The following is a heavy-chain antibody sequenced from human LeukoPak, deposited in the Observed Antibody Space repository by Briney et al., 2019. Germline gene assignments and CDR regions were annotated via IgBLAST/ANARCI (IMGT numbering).Heavy chain of an antibody. J-gene: IGHJ4*02. CDR2: INQSGST. Sequence: SETLSLTCAVSGGSFSGYYWSWIRQPPGKGLEWIGEINQSGSTNYNPSLKSRVTISVDTSKNQFSLKLSSVTAADTAVYYCATYTYYYDSSGYYPGYFDYWGQGTLVTVSS. D-gene: IGHD3-22*01. CDR3: ATYTYYYDSSGYYPGYFDY. V-gene: IGHV4-34*01. CDR1: GGSFSGYY.